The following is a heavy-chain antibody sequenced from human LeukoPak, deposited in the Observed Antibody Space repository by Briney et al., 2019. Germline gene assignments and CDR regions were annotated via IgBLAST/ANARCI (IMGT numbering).Heavy chain of an antibody. Sequence: GGSLRLSCAASGFTFSSYSMNWVRQAPGKGLEWVSSISSSSSYIYYADSVKGRFTISRDNAKNSLYLQMNSLRAEDTAVYYCARDELLRYFDWFPNYYYYYMDVWGKGTTVTVSS. J-gene: IGHJ6*03. D-gene: IGHD3-9*01. CDR3: ARDELLRYFDWFPNYYYYYMDV. V-gene: IGHV3-21*01. CDR1: GFTFSSYS. CDR2: ISSSSSYI.